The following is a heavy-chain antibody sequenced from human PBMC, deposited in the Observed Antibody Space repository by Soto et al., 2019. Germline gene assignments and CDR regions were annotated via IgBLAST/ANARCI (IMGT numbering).Heavy chain of an antibody. Sequence: QVQLQESGPGLVKPSQTLSLTCTVSGGSISSGGYYWSWIRQHPGKGLEWIGYIYYSGSTYYNPSLKSLDTVSVDTSENQYSLKLSSVTVADTAVYFCARVPWSPYGMDVWGQGTTVTVSS. D-gene: IGHD2-15*01. V-gene: IGHV4-31*01. CDR3: ARVPWSPYGMDV. J-gene: IGHJ6*02. CDR2: IYYSGST. CDR1: GGSISSGGYY.